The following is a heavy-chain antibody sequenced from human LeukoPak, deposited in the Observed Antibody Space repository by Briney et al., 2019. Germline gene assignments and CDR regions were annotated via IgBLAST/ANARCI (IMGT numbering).Heavy chain of an antibody. Sequence: GSLRLSCAASGFTFSSYAMHWVRQAPARGLEWVAVVSYDGSNKYYADSVKGRFTISRDNSKNTLFMQMNRLRAEDTAVYYCARDKGVAPAHFDYWGQGTLVTVSS. J-gene: IGHJ4*02. D-gene: IGHD2-8*01. CDR1: GFTFSSYA. CDR2: VSYDGSNK. V-gene: IGHV3-30-3*01. CDR3: ARDKGVAPAHFDY.